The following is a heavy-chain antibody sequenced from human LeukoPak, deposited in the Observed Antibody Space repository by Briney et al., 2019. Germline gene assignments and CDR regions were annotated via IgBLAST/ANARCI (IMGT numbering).Heavy chain of an antibody. J-gene: IGHJ5*02. D-gene: IGHD3-22*01. CDR1: GGSISSGSYY. V-gene: IGHV4-61*02. CDR2: IYTSGST. CDR3: ARDTVDSSGYYLNWFDP. Sequence: TLSLTCTVSGGSISSGSYYWSWIRQPAGKGLEWIGRIYTSGSTNYNPSLKSRVTISVDTSKNQFPLKLSSVTAADTAVYYCARDTVDSSGYYLNWFDPWGQGTLVTVSS.